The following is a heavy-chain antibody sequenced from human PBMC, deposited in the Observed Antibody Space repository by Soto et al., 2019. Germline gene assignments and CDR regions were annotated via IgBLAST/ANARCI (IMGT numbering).Heavy chain of an antibody. Sequence: SETLSLTCAVYGGSFSGYDWSWIRQPPGKGLEWIGEINHSGSTNYNPSLKSRVTISVDTSKNQFSLKLSSVTAADTAVYYCASLTTVTTNDYWGQGTLVTVSS. J-gene: IGHJ4*02. CDR2: INHSGST. CDR1: GGSFSGYD. D-gene: IGHD4-17*01. CDR3: ASLTTVTTNDY. V-gene: IGHV4-34*01.